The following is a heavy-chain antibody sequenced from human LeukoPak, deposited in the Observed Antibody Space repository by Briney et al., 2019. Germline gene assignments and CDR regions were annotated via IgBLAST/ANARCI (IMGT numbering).Heavy chain of an antibody. V-gene: IGHV4-4*07. J-gene: IGHJ5*02. Sequence: PSETLSPTCTVSGGSISSYYWSWIRQPAGKGLEWIGRIYTSGSTNYNPSLKSRVTISVDTSKNQFSLNLSSVTAADTAVYYCARQPLYYYDSSGYSEFDPWGQGTLVTVSS. CDR1: GGSISSYY. CDR2: IYTSGST. CDR3: ARQPLYYYDSSGYSEFDP. D-gene: IGHD3-22*01.